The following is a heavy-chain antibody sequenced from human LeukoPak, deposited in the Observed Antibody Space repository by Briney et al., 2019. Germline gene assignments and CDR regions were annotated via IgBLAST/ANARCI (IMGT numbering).Heavy chain of an antibody. CDR1: GYSISSGYY. Sequence: SETLSLTCSVSGYSISSGYYWDWIRQPPGKGLEWIGSIYYSGSTYYNPSLKSRVTISVDTSKNQFSLKLSSVTAADAAVYYCARDFDYDILTGYYRGYFDYWGQGTLVTVSS. J-gene: IGHJ4*02. D-gene: IGHD3-9*01. CDR2: IYYSGST. V-gene: IGHV4-38-2*02. CDR3: ARDFDYDILTGYYRGYFDY.